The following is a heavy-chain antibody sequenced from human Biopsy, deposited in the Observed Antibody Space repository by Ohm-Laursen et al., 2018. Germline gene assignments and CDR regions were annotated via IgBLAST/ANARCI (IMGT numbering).Heavy chain of an antibody. D-gene: IGHD1-26*01. CDR2: IYYSGST. CDR1: GGSIGSFF. Sequence: SDTLSLTCTVSGGSIGSFFWSWIRQPPGKGLEWIGYIYYSGSTNYNPSLRSRVTISVDRSKNQFSLELSSVTAADTAVYYCARVGVGAPSIDYFDSWGQGALATVSS. V-gene: IGHV4-59*07. J-gene: IGHJ4*02. CDR3: ARVGVGAPSIDYFDS.